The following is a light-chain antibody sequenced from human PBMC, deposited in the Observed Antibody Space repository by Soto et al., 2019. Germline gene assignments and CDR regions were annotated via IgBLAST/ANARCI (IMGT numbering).Light chain of an antibody. CDR2: EVT. CDR1: SSDVGGYNF. Sequence: QYVLTQPPSASGSRGQSVTISCTGTSSDVGGYNFVSWYQQHPGKAPKVILYEVTKRPSGVPDRFSGSKSGNTASLTVSGLQTEDEAHYYCSSYAGSKNRYVFGTGTKLTV. J-gene: IGLJ1*01. V-gene: IGLV2-8*01. CDR3: SSYAGSKNRYV.